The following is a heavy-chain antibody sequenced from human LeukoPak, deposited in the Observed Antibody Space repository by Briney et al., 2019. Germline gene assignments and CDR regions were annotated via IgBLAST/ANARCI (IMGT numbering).Heavy chain of an antibody. J-gene: IGHJ6*03. CDR1: GDSITSRSYY. CDR3: ARDKHYYYYMDV. V-gene: IGHV4-39*07. CDR2: IYYSGST. Sequence: SETLSLTCSVSGDSITSRSYYWGWIRQPPGKGLEWIGTIYYSGSTYYSVSLKRRLTISVDTSKNQFSLKLYSVTAADTAVYYCARDKHYYYYMDVWGKGTTVTISS.